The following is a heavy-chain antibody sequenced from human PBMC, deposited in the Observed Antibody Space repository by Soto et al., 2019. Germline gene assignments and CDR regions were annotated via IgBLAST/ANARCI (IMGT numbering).Heavy chain of an antibody. J-gene: IGHJ6*02. V-gene: IGHV3-21*01. CDR2: ISSSSSYI. CDR1: GFTFSSYS. D-gene: IGHD3-3*01. Sequence: EVQLVESGGGLVKPGGSLRLSCAASGFTFSSYSMNWVRQAPGKGLEWVSSISSSSSYIYYADSVKGRFTISRDKAKNSLYLKMNSLRAEDTAVYDYVRGEKYCESLSGYYVSIYGMDVGGQGTTVTVSS. CDR3: VRGEKYCESLSGYYVSIYGMDV.